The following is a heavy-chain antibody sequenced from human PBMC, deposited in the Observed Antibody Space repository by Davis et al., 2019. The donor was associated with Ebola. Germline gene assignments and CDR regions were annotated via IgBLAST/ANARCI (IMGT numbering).Heavy chain of an antibody. CDR1: GFSFSPYW. V-gene: IGHV3-74*01. CDR3: VIYNNGRGY. CDR2: IYSDGRST. J-gene: IGHJ4*02. Sequence: GESLKISCAASGFSFSPYWVHWVRQAPGKGLVWVSRIYSDGRSTGYAVSVKGRFTISRDNAKNTLYLHLNSLIPEDTAVYYCVIYNNGRGYWGQGSLVTVSS. D-gene: IGHD1-14*01.